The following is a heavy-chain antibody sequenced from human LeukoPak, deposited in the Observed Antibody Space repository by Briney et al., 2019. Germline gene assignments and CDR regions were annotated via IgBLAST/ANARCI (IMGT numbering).Heavy chain of an antibody. CDR1: GFTFSSYG. J-gene: IGHJ4*02. CDR3: AREIGGGLGPGY. CDR2: ISSSSSYI. D-gene: IGHD2-15*01. V-gene: IGHV3-21*01. Sequence: GGSLRLSCAASGFTFSSYGMNWVRQAPGKGLEWVSSISSSSSYIYYADSVKGRFTISRDNAKNSLYLQMNSLRAEDTAVYYCAREIGGGLGPGYWGQGTLVTVSS.